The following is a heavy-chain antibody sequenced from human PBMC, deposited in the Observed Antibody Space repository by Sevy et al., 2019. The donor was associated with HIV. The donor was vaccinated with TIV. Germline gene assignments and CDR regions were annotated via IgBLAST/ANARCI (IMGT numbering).Heavy chain of an antibody. Sequence: GGSLRLSCTASGFTFGDHAMSWFRQAPGKGLEWVGFIRSKPYGGTTEYAAAVKGRLTISRDDSKSIAYLQMNSLKIEDTAVYYCTRDRTTMVRGVDYYYMDVWGKGTTVTVSS. CDR3: TRDRTTMVRGVDYYYMDV. J-gene: IGHJ6*03. CDR2: IRSKPYGGTT. V-gene: IGHV3-49*03. CDR1: GFTFGDHA. D-gene: IGHD3-10*01.